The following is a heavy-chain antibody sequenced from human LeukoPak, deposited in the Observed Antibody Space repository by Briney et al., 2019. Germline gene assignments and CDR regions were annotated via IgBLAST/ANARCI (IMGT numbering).Heavy chain of an antibody. D-gene: IGHD4-17*01. CDR2: SWNGGANT. CDR1: GFTFSSYA. J-gene: IGHJ3*01. V-gene: IGHV3-23*01. Sequence: GGSLRLSCEASGFTFSSYAMSWVRQAPGKGLEWVSASWNGGANTRYADAVKGRFTISRDNSKNTLYLQMNSLRAEDTAVYYCGRDPNGDYVGAFEFWGHGTMVIVSS. CDR3: GRDPNGDYVGAFEF.